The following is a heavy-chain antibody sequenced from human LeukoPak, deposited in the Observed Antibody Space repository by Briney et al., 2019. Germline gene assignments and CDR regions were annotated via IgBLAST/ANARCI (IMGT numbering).Heavy chain of an antibody. CDR2: INPNSGGT. D-gene: IGHD5-24*01. V-gene: IGHV1-2*02. CDR1: GYTFTGYY. Sequence: VASVKVSCKASGYTFTGYYMHWVRQAPGQGLEWMGWINPNSGGTNYAQKFQGRVTMTRDTSISTAYMELSRLRSDDTAVYYCARDLHLLPGGGYNPESLSGIDYWGQGTLVTVSS. CDR3: ARDLHLLPGGGYNPESLSGIDY. J-gene: IGHJ4*02.